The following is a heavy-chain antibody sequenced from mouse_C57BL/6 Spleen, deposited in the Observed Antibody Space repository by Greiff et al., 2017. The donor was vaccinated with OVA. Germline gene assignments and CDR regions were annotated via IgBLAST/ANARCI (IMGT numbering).Heavy chain of an antibody. J-gene: IGHJ3*01. Sequence: VQLKQSGGGLVQPGGSMKLSCAASGFTFSNYWMNWVRQSPEKGLEWVAQIRLKSDNYATHYAESVKGRFTISRDDSKSSVYLQMNNLMAEDTGIYYCTGDYYGSSYPWFAYWGQGTLVTVSA. CDR3: TGDYYGSSYPWFAY. V-gene: IGHV6-3*01. CDR2: IRLKSDNYAT. D-gene: IGHD1-1*01. CDR1: GFTFSNYW.